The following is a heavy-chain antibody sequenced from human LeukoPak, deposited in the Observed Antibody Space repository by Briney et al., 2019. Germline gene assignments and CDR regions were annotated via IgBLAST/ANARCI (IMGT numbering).Heavy chain of an antibody. V-gene: IGHV1-18*01. J-gene: IGHJ4*02. CDR3: ARDGHRRFHYDNGAYRFDN. D-gene: IGHD3-22*01. Sequence: ASVKVSCKASGPTFSSYAIRWWPQAPEQGLKGMRWISAYNGKPIYAQKVQGRVTMSTDTSKSTVYMVLMSLRSDDTAVYYCARDGHRRFHYDNGAYRFDNWGQGTLVTVSS. CDR2: ISAYNGKP. CDR1: GPTFSSYA.